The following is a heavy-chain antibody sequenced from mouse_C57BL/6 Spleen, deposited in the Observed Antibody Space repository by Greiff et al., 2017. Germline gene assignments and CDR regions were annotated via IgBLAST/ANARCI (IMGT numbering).Heavy chain of an antibody. J-gene: IGHJ4*01. D-gene: IGHD2-5*01. CDR2: IDPSDSYT. V-gene: IGHV1-69*01. CDR3: ARGNIYYSNFHAMDY. CDR1: GYTFPSYW. Sequence: QVQLQQPGAELVMPGASVKLSCKASGYTFPSYWMHWVTPRPGQGLEWIGEIDPSDSYTNYNQKFKGKSTLTVDKSSSTAYMQLSSLTSEDSAVYYCARGNIYYSNFHAMDYWGQGTSVTVSS.